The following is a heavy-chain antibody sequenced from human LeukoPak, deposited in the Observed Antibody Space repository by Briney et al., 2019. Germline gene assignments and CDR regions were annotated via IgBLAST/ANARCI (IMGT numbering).Heavy chain of an antibody. CDR3: STQVVGNDY. Sequence: PSETLSLTCAVYGESSFSSYYWSWIRQTPGGALEWIGEINHSGYTNYNPSLKSRVTLSIDTSKNQYSLRLNSVTAADTAVYYFSTQVVGNDYWGQGTLVTVSS. J-gene: IGHJ4*02. CDR2: INHSGYT. V-gene: IGHV4-34*01. CDR1: GESSFSSYY. D-gene: IGHD3-22*01.